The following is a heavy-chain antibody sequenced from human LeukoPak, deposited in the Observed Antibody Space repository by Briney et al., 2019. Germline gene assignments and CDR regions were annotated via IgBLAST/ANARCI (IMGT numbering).Heavy chain of an antibody. CDR1: GFNCITYD. D-gene: IGHD3-9*01. Sequence: PGGSLRLSCAASGFNCITYDMHWVRQAPGKWLEWVAVISYDARIKYYAESVKGRFTISRDNSENTLYLQMNSLGAEDTALYYCATEYYDFLTAKYWGGYDYWGQGTLVIVSS. CDR2: ISYDARIK. CDR3: ATEYYDFLTAKYWGGYDY. J-gene: IGHJ4*02. V-gene: IGHV3-30-3*01.